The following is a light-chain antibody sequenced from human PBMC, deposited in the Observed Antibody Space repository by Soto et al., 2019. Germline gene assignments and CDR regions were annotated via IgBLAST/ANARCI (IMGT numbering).Light chain of an antibody. Sequence: EILLTQSPGTLSLSPGERATLSCRASQSVNSNYLAWYQQKPGQAPKLLIYGASSGATGIPDRFSGSGSGTDFTLTISRLEPEDFAVYYCQQYGSSPRTFGQGTKVDI. V-gene: IGKV3-20*01. CDR1: QSVNSNY. J-gene: IGKJ1*01. CDR2: GAS. CDR3: QQYGSSPRT.